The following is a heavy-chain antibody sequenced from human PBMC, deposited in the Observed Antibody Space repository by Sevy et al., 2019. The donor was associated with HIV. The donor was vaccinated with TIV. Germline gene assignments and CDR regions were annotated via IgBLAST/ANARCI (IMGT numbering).Heavy chain of an antibody. J-gene: IGHJ3*02. Sequence: GGSLRLSYAASGFTFSSYAMHWVRQAPGKGLEWVAVISYDGSNKYYADSVKGRFTISRDNSKNTLYLQMNSLRAEDTAVYYCASSDSYCSGGSCYQKAFDIWGQGTMVTVSS. D-gene: IGHD2-15*01. CDR1: GFTFSSYA. CDR2: ISYDGSNK. CDR3: ASSDSYCSGGSCYQKAFDI. V-gene: IGHV3-30-3*01.